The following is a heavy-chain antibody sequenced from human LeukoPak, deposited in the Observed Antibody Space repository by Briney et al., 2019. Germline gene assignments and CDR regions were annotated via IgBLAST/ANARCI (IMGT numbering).Heavy chain of an antibody. CDR1: GGSFSGYY. CDR3: ARGRRRYSSGWYNYFDD. V-gene: IGHV4-34*01. J-gene: IGHJ4*02. CDR2: INHSGST. D-gene: IGHD6-19*01. Sequence: SETLSLTCAVYGGSFSGYYWSWIRQPPGKGLEWIGEINHSGSTNYNPSLKSRVTISVDTSKNQFSLKLSSVTAADTAVYYCARGRRRYSSGWYNYFDDWGQGTLVTVSS.